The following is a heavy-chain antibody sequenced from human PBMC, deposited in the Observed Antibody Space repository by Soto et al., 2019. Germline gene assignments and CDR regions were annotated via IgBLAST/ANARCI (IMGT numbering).Heavy chain of an antibody. Sequence: ASVKVSCKASGYTFTSYAMHWVRQAPGQRLEWMGWINAGNGNTKYSQKFQGRVTITRDTSASTAYMELSSLRSEDTAVYYCARASSDNYDILTGYYKRGYYFDYWGQGTLVTVSS. J-gene: IGHJ4*02. CDR3: ARASSDNYDILTGYYKRGYYFDY. D-gene: IGHD3-9*01. V-gene: IGHV1-3*01. CDR2: INAGNGNT. CDR1: GYTFTSYA.